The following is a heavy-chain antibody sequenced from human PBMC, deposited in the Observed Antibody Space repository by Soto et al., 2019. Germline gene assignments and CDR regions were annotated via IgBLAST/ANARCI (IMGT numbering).Heavy chain of an antibody. Sequence: QVQLVQSGAEVKKPGASVKVSCKASGYTFTSYSISWVRQAPGQGLEWMGWISAYNGNTDYAQKLQGRVTMTTDTSTTTAYLELRSLRADDTAVYYCARVRGLLPAQFTYYWGQGTLVTVSS. CDR3: ARVRGLLPAQFTYY. J-gene: IGHJ4*02. V-gene: IGHV1-18*01. D-gene: IGHD3-22*01. CDR1: GYTFTSYS. CDR2: ISAYNGNT.